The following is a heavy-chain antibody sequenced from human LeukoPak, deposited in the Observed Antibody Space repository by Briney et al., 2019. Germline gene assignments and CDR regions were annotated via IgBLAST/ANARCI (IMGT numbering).Heavy chain of an antibody. CDR3: ARYLTDYYDSSGYYYGLDY. CDR2: IYHSGST. CDR1: GYSISSGYY. D-gene: IGHD3-22*01. Sequence: SETLSLTCAVSGYSISSGYYWGWIRQPPGKGLEWIGSIYHSGSTYYNPSLKSRVTISVDTSKNQFSLKLSSVTAADTAVYYCARYLTDYYDSSGYYYGLDYWGQGTLVTVSS. V-gene: IGHV4-38-2*01. J-gene: IGHJ4*02.